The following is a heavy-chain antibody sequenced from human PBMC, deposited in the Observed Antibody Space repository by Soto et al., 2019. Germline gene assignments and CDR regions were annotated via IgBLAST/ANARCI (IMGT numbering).Heavy chain of an antibody. D-gene: IGHD3-10*01. CDR3: ASMSPGYGSGSSYFDY. CDR1: GGSISSGGYY. J-gene: IGHJ4*02. Sequence: ASETLSLTYTVSGGSISSGGYYWSWIRQHPGKGLEWIGYIYYSGSTYYNPSLKSRVTISVDTSKNQFSLKLSSVTAADTAVYYCASMSPGYGSGSSYFDYWGQGTLVTVSS. CDR2: IYYSGST. V-gene: IGHV4-31*02.